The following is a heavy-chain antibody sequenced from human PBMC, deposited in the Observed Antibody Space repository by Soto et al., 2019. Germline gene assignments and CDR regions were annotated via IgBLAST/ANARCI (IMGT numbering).Heavy chain of an antibody. J-gene: IGHJ3*02. CDR1: GFTFSSYS. V-gene: IGHV3-21*01. CDR3: AREPDYGDYVEDAFDI. CDR2: ISSSSSYI. Sequence: PGGSLRLSCAASGFTFSSYSMNWVRQAPGKGLEWVSSISSSSSYIYYADSVKGRFTISRDNAKNSLYLQMNSLRAEDTAVYYCAREPDYGDYVEDAFDIWGQGTMVTVSS. D-gene: IGHD4-17*01.